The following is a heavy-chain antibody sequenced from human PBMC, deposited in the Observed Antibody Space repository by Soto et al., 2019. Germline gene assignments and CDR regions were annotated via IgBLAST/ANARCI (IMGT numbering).Heavy chain of an antibody. Sequence: SVKVSCKXSGGSFGNSAINWVRQTPGQGLEWLGGFIPVYRTLNYAQKFQGRVTITADESTGTAYMTLSSLASDDTAVYYCATGVIWIGYFTVDSWGQGTRVTVSS. J-gene: IGHJ4*02. V-gene: IGHV1-69*13. CDR3: ATGVIWIGYFTVDS. CDR2: FIPVYRTL. D-gene: IGHD3-3*01. CDR1: GGSFGNSA.